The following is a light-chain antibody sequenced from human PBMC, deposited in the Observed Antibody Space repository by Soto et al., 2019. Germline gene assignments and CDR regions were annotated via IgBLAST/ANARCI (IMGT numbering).Light chain of an antibody. CDR3: QQYGSSGT. V-gene: IGKV3-20*01. CDR1: QSVSSSY. J-gene: IGKJ1*01. Sequence: EMVMTQPPATLSVSRGERPTLSCRASQSVSSSYLAWYQQKPGQAPRLLIYGASNRATGIPDRFSGSGSGTDFTLTISRLEPEDFAVYYCQQYGSSGTFGQGTKVDIK. CDR2: GAS.